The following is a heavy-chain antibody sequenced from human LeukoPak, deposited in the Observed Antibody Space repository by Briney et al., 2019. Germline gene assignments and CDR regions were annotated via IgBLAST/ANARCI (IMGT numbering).Heavy chain of an antibody. V-gene: IGHV3-48*02. D-gene: IGHD4-17*01. CDR3: ARGKIGYYYGDYDGY. CDR2: ISTISSTK. CDR1: GFTFSSYD. Sequence: GGSLRLSCAASGFTFSSYDMNWVRQAPGNGLEWVSYISTISSTKHYADSVKGRFTISRDNAKNSLYLQMNSLRDEDTAVYYCARGKIGYYYGDYDGYWGQGTLVTVSS. J-gene: IGHJ4*02.